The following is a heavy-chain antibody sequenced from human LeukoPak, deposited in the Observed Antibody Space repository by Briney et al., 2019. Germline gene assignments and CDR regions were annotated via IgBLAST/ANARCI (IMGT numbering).Heavy chain of an antibody. CDR1: GYTFTTYY. CDR2: INPSGGSP. CDR3: ARVGSVDTSGYYDY. V-gene: IGHV1-46*01. Sequence: ASVKVSCKASGYTFTTYYIHWVRQAPGQGPEWLGIINPSGGSPTYAQKFQGRVTMTRDTSTSPVYMELSSLRSDDTAVYYCARVGSVDTSGYYDYWGQGTLVTVSS. D-gene: IGHD3-22*01. J-gene: IGHJ4*02.